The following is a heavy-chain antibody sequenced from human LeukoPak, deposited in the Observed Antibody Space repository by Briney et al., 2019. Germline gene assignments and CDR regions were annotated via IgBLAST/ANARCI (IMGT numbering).Heavy chain of an antibody. CDR1: GFSFSNFW. D-gene: IGHD1-1*01. CDR2: INPDGTAA. Sequence: GGSLRLSCAASGFSFSNFWMHWVRQAPGMGLVWVSQINPDGTAALYADSVKGRFTISRDIAKNTLYLQMNTLRADDTAVYYCAKGSNFAFDNWGQGILVTVSP. CDR3: AKGSNFAFDN. J-gene: IGHJ4*02. V-gene: IGHV3-74*01.